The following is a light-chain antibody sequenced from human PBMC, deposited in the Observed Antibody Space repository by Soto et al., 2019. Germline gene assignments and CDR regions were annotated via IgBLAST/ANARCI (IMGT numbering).Light chain of an antibody. J-gene: IGLJ1*01. CDR1: SSDDGSYNL. CDR2: EVS. V-gene: IGLV2-23*02. CDR3: CSYAGSSTFPYL. Sequence: QSALTQPASVSGSPGQSITISCTGTSSDDGSYNLVSWYQQHPGKAPKLMIYEVSKRPSGVSNRFSGSKSGNTASLTISGLQAEDEADYYCCSYAGSSTFPYLFGTGTKLTVL.